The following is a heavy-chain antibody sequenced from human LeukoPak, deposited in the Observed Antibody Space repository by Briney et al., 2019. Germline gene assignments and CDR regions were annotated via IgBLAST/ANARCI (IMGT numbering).Heavy chain of an antibody. V-gene: IGHV1-18*01. CDR3: ARTEGGSSWYDYFDY. CDR2: ISAYNGNT. CDR1: GYTFTSYG. Sequence: ASVKVSCKASGYTFTSYGISWVRQAPGQGLEWMGWISAYNGNTNYAQKLQGRVTMTTDTSTSTAYMELRSLRSDDTAVYYCARTEGGSSWYDYFDYWGQGTLVTVSS. D-gene: IGHD6-13*01. J-gene: IGHJ4*02.